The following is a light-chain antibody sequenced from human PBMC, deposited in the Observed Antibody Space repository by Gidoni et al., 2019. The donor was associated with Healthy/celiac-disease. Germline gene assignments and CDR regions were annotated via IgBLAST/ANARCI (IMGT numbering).Light chain of an antibody. Sequence: EIVMTQSPAPLSVSPGERARLSCRASQSVSSNLAWYQQKPGQAPRLLIYGASTRATGIPARFSGSGSGTEFTLTISSLQSEDFAVYYCQQYNNWPLTFGPGTKVDIK. J-gene: IGKJ3*01. V-gene: IGKV3-15*01. CDR1: QSVSSN. CDR3: QQYNNWPLT. CDR2: GAS.